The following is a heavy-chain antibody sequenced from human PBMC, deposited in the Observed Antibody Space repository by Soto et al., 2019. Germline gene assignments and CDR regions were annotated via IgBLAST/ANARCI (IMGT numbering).Heavy chain of an antibody. V-gene: IGHV1-2*04. Sequence: QVQLVQSGAEVRKPGASVTVSCRSSGDSFNDYYIHWVRLAPGQGFEWMGWINPNGGITKYAQKVQGWVSMTRDTSIRTVYMQLSRLRSDDTAVYYCARESGGATATLDYYYFYMDVWGTGTTVTVSS. CDR2: INPNGGIT. CDR1: GDSFNDYY. J-gene: IGHJ6*03. D-gene: IGHD5-12*01. CDR3: ARESGGATATLDYYYFYMDV.